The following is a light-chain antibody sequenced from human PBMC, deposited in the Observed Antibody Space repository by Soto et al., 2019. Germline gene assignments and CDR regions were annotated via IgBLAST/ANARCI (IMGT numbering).Light chain of an antibody. CDR2: EVS. Sequence: SVLTQPASVSGSPGQSITISCTGTSSDVGGYNYVSWYQQHPGKAPKLMIYEVSNRPSGVSNRFSASKSGNTASLTISGLQAEDEADYYCSSYTSSSTYVFGTGTKVTVL. CDR3: SSYTSSSTYV. J-gene: IGLJ1*01. CDR1: SSDVGGYNY. V-gene: IGLV2-14*01.